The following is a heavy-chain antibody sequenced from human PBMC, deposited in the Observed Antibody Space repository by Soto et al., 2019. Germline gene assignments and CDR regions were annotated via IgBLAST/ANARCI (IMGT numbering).Heavy chain of an antibody. Sequence: SVKVSCKASGGTFSSYAISWVRQAPGQGLEWMGGIIPIFGTANYAQKFQGRVTITADESTSTAYMELSSLRSEDTAVYYCARVGPYYDILTGPASYYYYGMDVWGKGTTVTVSS. J-gene: IGHJ6*04. D-gene: IGHD3-9*01. CDR3: ARVGPYYDILTGPASYYYYGMDV. CDR1: GGTFSSYA. CDR2: IIPIFGTA. V-gene: IGHV1-69*13.